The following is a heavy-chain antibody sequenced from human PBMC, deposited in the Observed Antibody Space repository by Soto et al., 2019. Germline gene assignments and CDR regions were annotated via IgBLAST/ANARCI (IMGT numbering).Heavy chain of an antibody. CDR3: ARGRYGDY. CDR1: GYAFTTYG. Sequence: QVHLVQSGAEVKKPGASVKVSCKGSGYAFTTYGITWVRQAPGQGLEWMGWISAHTGNTNYAQKLQGRVTVTRDTSTSTAYMELRSLRSGDTAVYYCARGRYGDYWGQGALVTVSS. V-gene: IGHV1-18*01. D-gene: IGHD1-1*01. J-gene: IGHJ4*02. CDR2: ISAHTGNT.